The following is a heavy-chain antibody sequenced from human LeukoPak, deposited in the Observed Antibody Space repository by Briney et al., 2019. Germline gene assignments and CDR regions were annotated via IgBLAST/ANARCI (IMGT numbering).Heavy chain of an antibody. Sequence: SVKVSCKASGGTFSSYAISWVRQAPGQGLEWMGGIIPIFGTANYAQKFQGRVTITTDESTSTAYMELSSLRSEDTAVYYCARAGLNSYGSRQAPYYYYYYMDVWGKGTTVTVSS. J-gene: IGHJ6*03. CDR3: ARAGLNSYGSRQAPYYYYYYMDV. V-gene: IGHV1-69*05. D-gene: IGHD5-18*01. CDR1: GGTFSSYA. CDR2: IIPIFGTA.